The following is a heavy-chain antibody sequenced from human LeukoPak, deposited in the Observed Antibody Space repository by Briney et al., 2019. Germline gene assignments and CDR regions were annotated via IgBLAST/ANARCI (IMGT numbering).Heavy chain of an antibody. D-gene: IGHD1-26*01. CDR1: GYTFTNYY. J-gene: IGHJ4*02. Sequence: ASVKVSCKTSGYTFTNYYIHWVRQAPGQGLEWMGRIDPNTGGTKSAKNFQGRVTMTRDTSISTAYMALSGLRSDNTAVYYCASLYDIVGTTVDYWGQGTLVTVSS. V-gene: IGHV1-2*06. CDR3: ASLYDIVGTTVDY. CDR2: IDPNTGGT.